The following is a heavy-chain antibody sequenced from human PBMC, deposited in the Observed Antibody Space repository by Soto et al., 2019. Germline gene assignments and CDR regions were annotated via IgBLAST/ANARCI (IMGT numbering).Heavy chain of an antibody. Sequence: EVQLVESGGGLVKPGGSLRLSCAASGFDFSSYSMNWVRQAPGKGLEWVSSINEDSSYIYYAHSLRDRFTISRDNAKESLYLQMNNLRAEETAVYYCVRDFGWYFRSGYMDVWGDGATVTVSS. CDR3: VRDFGWYFRSGYMDV. CDR1: GFDFSSYS. V-gene: IGHV3-21*02. CDR2: INEDSSYI. J-gene: IGHJ6*03. D-gene: IGHD3-3*01.